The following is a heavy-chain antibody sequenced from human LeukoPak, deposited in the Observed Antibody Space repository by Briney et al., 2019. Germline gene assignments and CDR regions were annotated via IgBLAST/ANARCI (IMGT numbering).Heavy chain of an antibody. Sequence: SETLSLTCAVYGGSFSGYYWSWIRQPPGKGLEWIGEINHSGSTNYNPSLKSRVTISVDTSKNQFSLKLSSVTAADTAVYYCARGPYGSGSYYNDYFDYWGQGTLVTVSS. J-gene: IGHJ4*02. D-gene: IGHD3-10*01. CDR1: GGSFSGYY. V-gene: IGHV4-34*01. CDR3: ARGPYGSGSYYNDYFDY. CDR2: INHSGST.